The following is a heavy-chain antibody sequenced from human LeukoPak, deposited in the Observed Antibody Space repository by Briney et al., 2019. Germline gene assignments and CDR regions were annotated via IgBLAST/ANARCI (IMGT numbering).Heavy chain of an antibody. J-gene: IGHJ5*02. D-gene: IGHD2-2*01. Sequence: SETLSLTCAVYGGSFSGYYWSWIRQPPGKGLEWIGEINHSGSTNYNPSLKSRVTISVDTSKNQFSLKLSSVTAADTAVYYCARGVKYQLLLNWFDPWGQGTLVTVPS. CDR2: INHSGST. CDR1: GGSFSGYY. CDR3: ARGVKYQLLLNWFDP. V-gene: IGHV4-34*01.